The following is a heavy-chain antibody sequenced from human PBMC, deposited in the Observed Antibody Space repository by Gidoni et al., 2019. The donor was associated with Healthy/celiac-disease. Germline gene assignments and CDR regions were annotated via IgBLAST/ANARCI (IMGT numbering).Heavy chain of an antibody. J-gene: IGHJ4*02. Sequence: EAPLLESGGGLVQPGGSLRLSCSASGFTFSSYPMSWVRQAPGKGLEWVSAISGSGGSTYYADSVKGRFTISRDNSKNTLYLQMNSLRAEDTAVYYCAKDLGATVSWWGQGTLVTVSS. V-gene: IGHV3-23*01. D-gene: IGHD1-26*01. CDR3: AKDLGATVSW. CDR2: ISGSGGST. CDR1: GFTFSSYP.